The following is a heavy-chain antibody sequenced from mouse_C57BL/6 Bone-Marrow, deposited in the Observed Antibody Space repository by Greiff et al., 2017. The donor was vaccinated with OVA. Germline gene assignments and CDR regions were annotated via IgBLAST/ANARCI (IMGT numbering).Heavy chain of an antibody. J-gene: IGHJ2*01. CDR2: IYPGDGDT. D-gene: IGHD1-1*01. V-gene: IGHV1-82*01. CDR1: GYAFSSSW. CDR3: ARLYDGSSRGGDY. Sequence: QVQLQQSGPELVKPGASVKISCKASGYAFSSSWMNWVKQRPGKGLEWIGRIYPGDGDTNYNGKFKGKATLTADKSSSTAYMQLSSLTSEDSAVYFCARLYDGSSRGGDYWGQGTTLTVSS.